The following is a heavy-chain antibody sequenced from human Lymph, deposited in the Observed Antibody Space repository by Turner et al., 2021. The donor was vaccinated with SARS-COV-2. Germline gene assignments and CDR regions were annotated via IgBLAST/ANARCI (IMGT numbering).Heavy chain of an antibody. CDR3: ARVGPGGFDY. V-gene: IGHV1-46*01. D-gene: IGHD2-15*01. CDR1: GYTFTSYY. J-gene: IGHJ4*02. CDR2: INPSGDST. Sequence: QVQLVPSGAEVQKPGASVKVSCKASGYTFTSYYMHWVRQAPGQGLEWMGRINPSGDSTSYAQKFQGRVTMTRDTSTSTVYMELSSLRSEDTAVYYCARVGPGGFDYWGQGTPVTVSS.